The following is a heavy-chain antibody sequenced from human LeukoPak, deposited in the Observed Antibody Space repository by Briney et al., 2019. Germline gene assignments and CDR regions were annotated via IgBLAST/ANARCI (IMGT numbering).Heavy chain of an antibody. CDR1: GFTFSSHG. D-gene: IGHD3-9*01. Sequence: GGSLRLSCAASGFTFSSHGMHWVRQAPGKGLEWVAVISYDGSNKYYADSVKGRFTISRDNSKNTLYLQMNSLRAEDTAVYYCAKDFAYYDILTGYYEDYWGQGTLVTVSS. CDR3: AKDFAYYDILTGYYEDY. V-gene: IGHV3-30*18. J-gene: IGHJ4*02. CDR2: ISYDGSNK.